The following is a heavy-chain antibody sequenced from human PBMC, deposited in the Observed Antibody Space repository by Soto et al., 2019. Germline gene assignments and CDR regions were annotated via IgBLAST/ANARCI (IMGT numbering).Heavy chain of an antibody. CDR3: ARGSGPMIEWH. V-gene: IGHV1-3*05. Sequence: QVQLVQSGAEEKKPGASVKVSCKASGYTFTSYAMHWVRQAPGQRLEWMGWINAGHGNTKYSQKFQGRVTITRDTAASTAYMELSSLRSEDTAVYYCARGSGPMIEWHWGQGTLVTVSS. D-gene: IGHD3-22*01. CDR1: GYTFTSYA. CDR2: INAGHGNT. J-gene: IGHJ4*02.